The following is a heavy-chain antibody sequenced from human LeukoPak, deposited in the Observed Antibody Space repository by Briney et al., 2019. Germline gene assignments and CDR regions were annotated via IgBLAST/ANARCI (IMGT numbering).Heavy chain of an antibody. J-gene: IGHJ4*02. CDR1: GGSISSSNW. Sequence: SGTLSLTCAVSGGSISSSNWWSWVRQPPGKGLEWIGEIYHSGSTNYNPSLKSRVTISVDTSKNQFSLKLSSVTAADTAVYYCAREQRSSTSCYDYWGQGTLVTVSS. V-gene: IGHV4-4*02. CDR3: AREQRSSTSCYDY. D-gene: IGHD2-2*01. CDR2: IYHSGST.